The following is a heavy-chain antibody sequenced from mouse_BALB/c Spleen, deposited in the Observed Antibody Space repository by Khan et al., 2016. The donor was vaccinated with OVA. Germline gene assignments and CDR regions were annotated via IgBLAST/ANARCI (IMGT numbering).Heavy chain of an antibody. CDR2: IWGDGST. V-gene: IGHV2-6-7*01. CDR3: ARAYYGNYREAMDY. CDR1: GFSLTGYG. J-gene: IGHJ4*01. Sequence: QVQLKESGPGLVAPSQSLSITCTVSGFSLTGYGVNWVRQPPGKGLEWLGMIWGDGSTDYNSALKSRLNLSKDNSKRQVFLKMNSLQTDDTARYYGARAYYGNYREAMDYWGQGTSVTVSS. D-gene: IGHD2-10*01.